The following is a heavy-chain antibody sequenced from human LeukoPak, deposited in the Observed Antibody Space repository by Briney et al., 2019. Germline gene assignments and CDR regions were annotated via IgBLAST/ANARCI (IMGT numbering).Heavy chain of an antibody. CDR1: GFIFEDYG. CDR2: TNWNGGST. Sequence: GGSLRLSCAPSGFIFEDYGMHWVRQAPGKGLEWVSGTNWNGGSTGYADSVKGRFTISRDNAKNSLYLQMNSLRAEDTALYYCARWGSGYNLFDYWGQGILVTVSS. V-gene: IGHV3-20*04. J-gene: IGHJ4*02. D-gene: IGHD3-3*01. CDR3: ARWGSGYNLFDY.